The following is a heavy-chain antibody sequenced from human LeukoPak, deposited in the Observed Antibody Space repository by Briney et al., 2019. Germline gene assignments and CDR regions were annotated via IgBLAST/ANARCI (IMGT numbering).Heavy chain of an antibody. J-gene: IGHJ6*03. CDR3: AKGLRTGVGPYMGYHYYMDV. CDR1: GFTFSSYA. V-gene: IGHV3-23*01. Sequence: GGSLRLSCAASGFTFSSYAMSWVRQAPGKGLEWVSAISGSGGSTYYADSVKGRFTISRDNSKNTLYLQMNSLRAEDTAVYYCAKGLRTGVGPYMGYHYYMDVWGKGATVTVSS. CDR2: ISGSGGST. D-gene: IGHD3-16*01.